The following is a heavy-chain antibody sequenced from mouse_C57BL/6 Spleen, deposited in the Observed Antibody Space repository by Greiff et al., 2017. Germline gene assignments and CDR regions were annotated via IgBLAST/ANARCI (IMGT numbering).Heavy chain of an antibody. J-gene: IGHJ1*03. D-gene: IGHD2-4*01. V-gene: IGHV5-6*01. CDR3: ARQGDYDEGDWYFDV. CDR2: ISSGGSYT. Sequence: EVQLVESGGDLVKPGGSLKLSCAASGFTFSSYGMSWVRQTPDKRLEWVATISSGGSYTYYPDSVKGRFTISRDNAKNTLYLQMSSLKSEDTAMYYCARQGDYDEGDWYFDVWGTGTTVTVSS. CDR1: GFTFSSYG.